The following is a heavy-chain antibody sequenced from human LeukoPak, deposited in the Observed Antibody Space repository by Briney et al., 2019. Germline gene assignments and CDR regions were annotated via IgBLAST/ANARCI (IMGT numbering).Heavy chain of an antibody. J-gene: IGHJ4*02. V-gene: IGHV3-72*01. D-gene: IGHD4-17*01. CDR1: GFTFSDHH. CDR2: TRNKINSYTT. CDR3: VRIGYGDYYIDY. Sequence: GGSLRLSCAASGFTFSDHHMDWVRQAPGKGLEWVGRTRNKINSYTTEYAASVKGRFTISRDDSKNSLNLQMNSLKTEDTAVYYCVRIGYGDYYIDYWGQGTLVTVSS.